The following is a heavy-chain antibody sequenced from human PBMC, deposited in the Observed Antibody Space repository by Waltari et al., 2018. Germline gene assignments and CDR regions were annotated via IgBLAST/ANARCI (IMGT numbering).Heavy chain of an antibody. CDR2: ISSSGSTI. CDR3: ARDDIVVVPAAPGGHNWFDP. D-gene: IGHD2-2*01. V-gene: IGHV3-11*04. J-gene: IGHJ5*02. CDR1: GFTFSDYY. Sequence: QVQLVESGGGLVKPGGSLRLSCAASGFTFSDYYLSWIRQAQCTGLGWVSYISSSGSTIYYADSVKGRFTISRDNAKNSLYLQMNSLRAEDTAVYYCARDDIVVVPAAPGGHNWFDPWGQGTLVTVSS.